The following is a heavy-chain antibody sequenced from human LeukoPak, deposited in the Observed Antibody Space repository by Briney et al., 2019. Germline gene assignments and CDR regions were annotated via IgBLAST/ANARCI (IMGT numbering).Heavy chain of an antibody. D-gene: IGHD3-10*01. CDR3: ARDPDLWFGESPIDY. V-gene: IGHV3-48*04. Sequence: GGSLRLSCAASGFTFSSYSMNWVRQAPGKGLEWVSYISSSSSTIYYADSVKGRFTISRDNAKNSLYLQMNSLRAEDTAVYYCARDPDLWFGESPIDYWGQGTLVTVSS. CDR1: GFTFSSYS. CDR2: ISSSSSTI. J-gene: IGHJ4*02.